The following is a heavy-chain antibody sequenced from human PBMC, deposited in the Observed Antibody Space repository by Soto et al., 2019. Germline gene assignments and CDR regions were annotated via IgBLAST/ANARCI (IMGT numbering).Heavy chain of an antibody. CDR1: GGTFSTYA. V-gene: IGHV1-69*13. J-gene: IGHJ4*02. CDR3: ASGIQLWLRRINNGYSG. D-gene: IGHD5-18*01. CDR2: IIPMFGTA. Sequence: ASVKVSCKAPGGTFSTYAFSWVRQAPGQGLEWMGGIIPMFGTANYAQRFQDRVTITADESTNTVYMELSSLRSEDTAVYFCASGIQLWLRRINNGYSGWGQGTLVTVSS.